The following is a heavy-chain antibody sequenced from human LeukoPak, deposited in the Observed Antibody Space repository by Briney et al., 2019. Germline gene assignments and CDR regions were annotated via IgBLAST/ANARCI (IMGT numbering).Heavy chain of an antibody. CDR1: GGTFSSYA. J-gene: IGHJ4*02. D-gene: IGHD3-22*01. V-gene: IGHV1-69*04. CDR2: IIPILGIA. CDR3: ARYYYDSSGYSYYFDY. Sequence: SVKVSCKASGGTFSSYAISWVRQAPGQGLEWMGRIIPILGIANYAQKFRGRVTITADKSTSTAYMELSSLRSEDTAVYYCARYYYDSSGYSYYFDYWGQGTLVTVSS.